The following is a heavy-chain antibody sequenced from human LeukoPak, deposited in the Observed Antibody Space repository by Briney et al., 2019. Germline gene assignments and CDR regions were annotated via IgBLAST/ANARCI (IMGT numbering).Heavy chain of an antibody. CDR2: INSDGSTT. J-gene: IGHJ3*02. CDR3: SSAIGGGAFDI. Sequence: GGSLTLSCAAPGASFSNYWLKWVRQAPGRGLLSVSRINSDGSTTNYADFVKCRFTISRDNAKSTVYLQMNSLRVEDTAVYYCSSAIGGGAFDIWGQGTMVTVSS. CDR1: GASFSNYW. V-gene: IGHV3-74*01.